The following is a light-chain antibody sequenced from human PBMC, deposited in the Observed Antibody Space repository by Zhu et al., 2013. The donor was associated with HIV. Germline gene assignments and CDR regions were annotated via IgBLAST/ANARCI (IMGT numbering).Light chain of an antibody. CDR1: SSDVGGYNY. CDR3: SSYASGNNHVL. J-gene: IGLJ2*01. CDR2: EVN. V-gene: IGLV2-8*01. Sequence: QSALTPPPSASGSPGQSVTISCTGTSSDVGGYNYVSWYQQHPGKAPKLMIYEVNKRPSGVPDRFSGSKSGNMASLTVSGLQAEDEADYFCSSYASGNNHVLFGGGTKLTVL.